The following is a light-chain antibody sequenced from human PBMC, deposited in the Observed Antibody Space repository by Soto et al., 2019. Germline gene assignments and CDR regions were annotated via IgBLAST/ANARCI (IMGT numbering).Light chain of an antibody. J-gene: IGLJ3*02. V-gene: IGLV2-8*01. CDR2: EVT. CDR3: SSFASSNTWV. Sequence: QSVLTQPPSASGSPGQSVTISCTGTSSDVGAYNYVSWYQQHAGKAPKLVIYEVTKRPSGVPDCFSGSKSANTASLTVSGLQAEDEADYYCSSFASSNTWVFGGGTKLTVL. CDR1: SSDVGAYNY.